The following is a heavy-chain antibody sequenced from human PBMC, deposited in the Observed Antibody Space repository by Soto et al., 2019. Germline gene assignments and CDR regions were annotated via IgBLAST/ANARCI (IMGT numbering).Heavy chain of an antibody. Sequence: QVQLAESGGGVVQPGRSRRLSCVASGFTFTTYSIHWLRQAPGKGLEWVSVVSWDGKVKYYADSVKGRFTASRDNFKNTAFLEMNSLTTEDTSVYYCAKEDSNDNWYFDFWGRGTRVTVSS. CDR2: VSWDGKVK. CDR3: AKEDSNDNWYFDF. CDR1: GFTFTTYS. V-gene: IGHV3-30*18. D-gene: IGHD3-22*01. J-gene: IGHJ2*01.